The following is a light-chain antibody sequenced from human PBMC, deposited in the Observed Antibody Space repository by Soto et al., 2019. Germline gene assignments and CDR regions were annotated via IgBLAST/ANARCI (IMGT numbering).Light chain of an antibody. CDR3: QQRYSWPRT. CDR2: DTS. J-gene: IGKJ1*01. Sequence: EIVLTQSPATLSLSPGERATLSCRASQSVISQLSWYQHKPGQAPSLLIYDTSNRAPGIPARFSGSGSGTAFTLTISSLEPEDFAVYYCQQRYSWPRTFGQGTKVEIK. CDR1: QSVISQ. V-gene: IGKV3-11*01.